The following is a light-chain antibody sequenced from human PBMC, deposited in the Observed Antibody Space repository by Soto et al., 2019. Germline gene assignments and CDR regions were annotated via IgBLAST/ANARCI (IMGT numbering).Light chain of an antibody. J-gene: IGKJ1*01. V-gene: IGKV3-11*01. CDR1: QSVSNY. CDR2: DAS. Sequence: EILFAHAPATLSLSPGEITTLSYKASQSVSNYLAWYQQKPGQAPRLLIYDASNRATGIPARFSGSGSGTDFTLTISSLQPEDFATYYCQQYNTYSQTFGQGTKVDIK. CDR3: QQYNTYSQT.